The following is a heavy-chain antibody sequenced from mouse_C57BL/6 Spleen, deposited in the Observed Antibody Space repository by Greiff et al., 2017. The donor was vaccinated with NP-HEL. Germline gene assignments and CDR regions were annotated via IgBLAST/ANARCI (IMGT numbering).Heavy chain of an antibody. V-gene: IGHV1-26*01. D-gene: IGHD2-4*01. CDR1: GYTFTDYY. J-gene: IGHJ4*01. CDR3: ASSDDYDVAMDY. CDR2: INPNNGGT. Sequence: VQLQQSGPELVKPGASVKISCKASGYTFTDYYMNWVKQSHGKSLEWIGDINPNNGGTSYNQKFKGKATLTVDKSSSTAYMELRSLTSEDSAVYYCASSDDYDVAMDYWGQGTSVTVSS.